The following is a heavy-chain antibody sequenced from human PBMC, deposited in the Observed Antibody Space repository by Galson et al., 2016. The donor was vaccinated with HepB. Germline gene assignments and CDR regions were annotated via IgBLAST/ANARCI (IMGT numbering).Heavy chain of an antibody. Sequence: LRLSCAASGFTFSSYAMTWVRQAPGKELEWVSVIYSSGSTYYADSAKGRFTFSRDNSKNTLYLQMNSLRAEDTAVYYCARAWGNYGMDVWGQGTTVTVSS. D-gene: IGHD7-27*01. CDR1: GFTFSSYA. CDR2: IYSSGST. J-gene: IGHJ6*02. CDR3: ARAWGNYGMDV. V-gene: IGHV3-53*01.